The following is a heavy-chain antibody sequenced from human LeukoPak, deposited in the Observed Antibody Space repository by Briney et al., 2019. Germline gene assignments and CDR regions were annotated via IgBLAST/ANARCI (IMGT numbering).Heavy chain of an antibody. CDR3: ARDRDDIVVVPAASHAFDI. CDR1: GYTFTSYA. CDR2: INTNTGNP. J-gene: IGHJ3*02. Sequence: GASVKVSCKASGYTFTSYAMNWVQQAPGQGLEWMGWINTNTGNPTYAQGFTGRFVFSLDTSVSTAYLQISSLKAEDTAVYYCARDRDDIVVVPAASHAFDIWGQGTMVTVSS. V-gene: IGHV7-4-1*02. D-gene: IGHD2-2*01.